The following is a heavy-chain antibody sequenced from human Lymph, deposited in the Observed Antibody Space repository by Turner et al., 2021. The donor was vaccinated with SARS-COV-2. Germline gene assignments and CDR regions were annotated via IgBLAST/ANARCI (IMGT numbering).Heavy chain of an antibody. CDR1: GFTFSSYA. CDR3: AKDGGGYSST. CDR2: ISYDGSNK. V-gene: IGHV3-30*18. Sequence: QVQLVESGGGVVQPGRSLRLSCAGSGFTFSSYAMHWVRQAPGKGLEWVALISYDGSNKYYADSVKGRFTISRDNSKNTLYLQMNSLRAEDTAVYYCAKDGGGYSSTWGQGTLVTVSS. D-gene: IGHD6-13*01. J-gene: IGHJ5*02.